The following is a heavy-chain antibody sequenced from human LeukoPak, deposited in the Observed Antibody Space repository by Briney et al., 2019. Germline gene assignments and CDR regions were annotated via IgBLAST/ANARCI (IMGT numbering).Heavy chain of an antibody. V-gene: IGHV2-70*11. CDR2: IDWDDDN. J-gene: IGHJ4*02. Sequence: SGPSLFNLQPTLSLTSTFLGFSLSPGRLFMSSTPQPPGKALEWLARIDWDDDNYCSTSLKTRLTISKNTSKNQVVLTMTNMDPVDTATYYCTRIQCSDQDYWGQGTLVTVSS. D-gene: IGHD6-19*01. CDR1: GFSLSPGRLF. CDR3: TRIQCSDQDY.